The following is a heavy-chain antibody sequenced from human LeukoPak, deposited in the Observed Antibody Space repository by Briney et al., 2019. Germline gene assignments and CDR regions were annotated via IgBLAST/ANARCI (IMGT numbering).Heavy chain of an antibody. CDR2: ISSSSSTI. Sequence: GGSLRLSCAASGFTFSSYSMNWVHQAPGKGLEWVSYISSSSSTIYYADSVKGRFTISRDNSKNTLYLQMNSLRAEDTAVYYCAKDRIRSIVVVPAPLRWFDPWGQGTLVTVSS. D-gene: IGHD2-2*01. CDR3: AKDRIRSIVVVPAPLRWFDP. CDR1: GFTFSSYS. J-gene: IGHJ5*02. V-gene: IGHV3-48*01.